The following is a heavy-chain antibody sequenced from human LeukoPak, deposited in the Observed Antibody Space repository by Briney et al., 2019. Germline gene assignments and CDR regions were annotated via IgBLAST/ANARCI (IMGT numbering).Heavy chain of an antibody. J-gene: IGHJ4*02. D-gene: IGHD2-2*01. CDR2: IRYDGSNK. CDR1: GFTFSSYG. V-gene: IGHV3-30*02. CDR3: AKDLPHRVVPAAMHALDY. Sequence: GGSLRLSCAASGFTFSSYGMHWVRQAPGKGLEWVAFIRYDGSNKYYADSVKGRFTISRDNSKNTLYLQMNSLRAEDTAVYYCAKDLPHRVVPAAMHALDYWGQGTLVTVSS.